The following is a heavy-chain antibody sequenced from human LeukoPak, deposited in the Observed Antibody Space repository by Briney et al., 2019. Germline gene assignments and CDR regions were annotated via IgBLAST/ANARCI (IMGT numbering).Heavy chain of an antibody. D-gene: IGHD3-10*01. V-gene: IGHV3-30*08. CDR2: ISYDGSNK. CDR3: ARSNYSVRSLDY. CDR1: AFTFSSYA. Sequence: GGSRRLSCAAAAFTFSSYAMDWVRQAPGKGLEWVAVISYDGSNKYYAGSVKGRFTISRDNSKNTLYLQMNSLRAEHTAVYYCARSNYSVRSLDYWGQGTLVTVSS. J-gene: IGHJ4*02.